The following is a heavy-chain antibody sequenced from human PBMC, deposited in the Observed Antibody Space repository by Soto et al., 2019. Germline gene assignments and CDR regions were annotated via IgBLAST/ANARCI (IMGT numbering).Heavy chain of an antibody. D-gene: IGHD3-22*01. V-gene: IGHV1-69*13. Sequence: SVKVSCKASGGTFSSYAISWVRQAPGQGLEWMGGIIPIFGTANYAQKFQGRVTITADESTSTAYMELSSLRSEDTAVYYCARDDPAPRNYYDSSGYYSNWGQGTLVAVSS. J-gene: IGHJ4*02. CDR2: IIPIFGTA. CDR1: GGTFSSYA. CDR3: ARDDPAPRNYYDSSGYYSN.